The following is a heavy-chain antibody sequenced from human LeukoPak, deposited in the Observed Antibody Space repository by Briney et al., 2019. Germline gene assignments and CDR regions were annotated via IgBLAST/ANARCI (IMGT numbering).Heavy chain of an antibody. V-gene: IGHV3-11*01. D-gene: IGHD3-3*01. CDR3: ARVDFLEFYYMDV. CDR2: ISSSGSTI. CDR1: GFTFSDYY. J-gene: IGHJ6*03. Sequence: GGSLRLSCAASGFTFSDYYMSWIRQAPGKGLEWVSYISSSGSTIYYADSVKGRFTISRDNAKNSLYLQMNSLRAEDTAVYYCARVDFLEFYYMDVWGKGTTVTVSS.